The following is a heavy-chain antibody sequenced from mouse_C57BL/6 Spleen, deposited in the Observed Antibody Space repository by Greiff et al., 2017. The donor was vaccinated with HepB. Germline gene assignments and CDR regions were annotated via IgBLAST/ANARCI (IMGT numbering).Heavy chain of an antibody. Sequence: VKLQQPGAELVKPGASVKMSCKASGYTFTSYWITWVKQRPGQGLEWIGDIYPGSGSTNYNEKFKSKATLTVDTSSSTAYMQLSSLTSEDSAVYYCARAGDYSNYVTWFAYWGQGTLVTVSA. CDR3: ARAGDYSNYVTWFAY. J-gene: IGHJ3*01. CDR1: GYTFTSYW. CDR2: IYPGSGST. D-gene: IGHD2-5*01. V-gene: IGHV1-55*01.